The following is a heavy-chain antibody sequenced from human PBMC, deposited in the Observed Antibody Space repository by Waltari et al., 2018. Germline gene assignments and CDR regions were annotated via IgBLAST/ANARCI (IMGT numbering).Heavy chain of an antibody. D-gene: IGHD2-21*01. J-gene: IGHJ4*02. CDR2: MYSNGDT. CDR3: AVRRPDCGGC. V-gene: IGHV3-53*01. CDR1: GFHVSSNY. Sequence: EVQLVESGGGLIQPGGSLRLSWPAPGFHVSSNYLSWVGQAPGKGLEGGSLMYSNGDTYSGDSVKGRFTISRDSAKNTLYLQMNSLTVEDTAVYYCAVRRPDCGGCWGRGTLVTVSS.